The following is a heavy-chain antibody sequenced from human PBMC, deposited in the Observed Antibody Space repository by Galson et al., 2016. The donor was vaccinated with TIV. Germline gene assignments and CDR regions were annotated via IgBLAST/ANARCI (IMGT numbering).Heavy chain of an antibody. CDR2: IDPRSVAT. V-gene: IGHV1-2*02. CDR3: ARARYGDYFDY. D-gene: IGHD4-17*01. Sequence: SVKVSCKASGDTFTGYYVHWVRQAPGQGLEWMGWIDPRSVATNYAQKFQGRVTMTWDTSISTAHMELTRLTPDDTAVYYCARARYGDYFDYWGRGTLVTVSS. CDR1: GDTFTGYY. J-gene: IGHJ4*02.